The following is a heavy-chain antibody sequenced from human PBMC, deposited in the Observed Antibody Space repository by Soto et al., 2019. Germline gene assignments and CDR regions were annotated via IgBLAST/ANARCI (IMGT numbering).Heavy chain of an antibody. CDR2: IIPIFGTA. CDR3: ARGLFVERERFLEWAPSEVAKWFDP. CDR1: GGTFSSYA. D-gene: IGHD3-3*01. J-gene: IGHJ5*02. Sequence: SVKVSCKASGGTFSSYAISWVRQAPGQGLEWMGGIIPIFGTANYAQKFQGRVTITADESTSTAYMELSSLRSEDTAVYYCARGLFVERERFLEWAPSEVAKWFDPWGQGTLVTVSS. V-gene: IGHV1-69*13.